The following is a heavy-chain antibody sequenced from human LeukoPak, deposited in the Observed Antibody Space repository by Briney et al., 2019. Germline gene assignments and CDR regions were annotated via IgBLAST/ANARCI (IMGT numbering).Heavy chain of an antibody. D-gene: IGHD6-13*01. V-gene: IGHV1-69*04. J-gene: IGHJ4*02. CDR3: ASPSHRTAAAGIMAFDY. Sequence: ASVKVSCKASGYTFNSYAISWVRQAPGQGLEWMGRIIPILGIANYAQKFQGRVTITADKSTSTAYMELSSLRSEDTAVYYCASPSHRTAAAGIMAFDYWGQGTLVTVSS. CDR1: GYTFNSYA. CDR2: IIPILGIA.